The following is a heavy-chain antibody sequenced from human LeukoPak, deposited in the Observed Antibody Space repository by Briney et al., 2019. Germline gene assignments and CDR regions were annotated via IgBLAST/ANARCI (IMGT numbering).Heavy chain of an antibody. CDR3: ARGYIGSCYD. CDR1: GFTLSCCG. CDR2: ISSSSSYI. J-gene: IGHJ4*02. D-gene: IGHD6-13*01. Sequence: GGSLRLSCAASGFTLSCCGMHWVRQAPGKGLEWVSSISSSSSYIYYADSVKGRFTISRDNAKNSLYLQMNSLRAEDTAVYYCARGYIGSCYDWGQGTLVTVSS. V-gene: IGHV3-21*01.